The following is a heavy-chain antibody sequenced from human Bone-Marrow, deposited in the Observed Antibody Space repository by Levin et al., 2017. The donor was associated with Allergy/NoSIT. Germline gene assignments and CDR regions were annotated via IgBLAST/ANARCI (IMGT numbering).Heavy chain of an antibody. D-gene: IGHD1/OR15-1a*01. CDR2: TSYDDNYK. CDR3: AKDGTGAPHNFDS. V-gene: IGHV3-30*18. J-gene: IGHJ4*02. CDR1: GFSFNSCL. Sequence: GESLKISCTASGFSFNSCLMHWVRQAPGKGLEWVALTSYDDNYKEYAQSVKGRFTISRDNSKNTLYLQMVRLAAEDTALYYCAKDGTGAPHNFDSWGQGTLVTVSS.